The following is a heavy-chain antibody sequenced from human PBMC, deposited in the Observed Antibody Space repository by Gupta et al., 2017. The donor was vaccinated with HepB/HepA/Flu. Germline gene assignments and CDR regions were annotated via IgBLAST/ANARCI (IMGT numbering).Heavy chain of an antibody. CDR1: GFTFSSFG. D-gene: IGHD3-16*01. V-gene: IGHV3-30*18. CDR3: AKATGGFWYFDL. J-gene: IGHJ2*01. Sequence: QVQLVGSGGGVVQPGRSLSLSFPASGFTFSSFGIHWVRQAPGKGLEWVALISYDGSNKYYADAVKGRFTISRDNSKNTLYLQMNSLRAEDTAVYYCAKATGGFWYFDLWGRGTLVTVSS. CDR2: ISYDGSNK.